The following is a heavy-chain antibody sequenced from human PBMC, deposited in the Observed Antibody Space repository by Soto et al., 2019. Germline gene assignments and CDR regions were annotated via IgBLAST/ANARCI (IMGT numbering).Heavy chain of an antibody. CDR1: GGSFSSYA. CDR2: IIPIFGTA. V-gene: IGHV1-69*13. CDR3: ARGSNDRVAVAWFDP. J-gene: IGHJ5*02. Sequence: SVKVSCKASGGSFSSYAISWVRQAPGQGLEWMGGIIPIFGTANYAQKFQGRVTITADESTSTAYMELSSLRSEDTAVYYCARGSNDRVAVAWFDPWGQGTLVTVSS. D-gene: IGHD6-19*01.